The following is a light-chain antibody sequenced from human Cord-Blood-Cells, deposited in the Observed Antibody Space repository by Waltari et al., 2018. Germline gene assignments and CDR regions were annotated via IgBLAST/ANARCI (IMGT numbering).Light chain of an antibody. Sequence: QSALTQPASGSGSPGQPIPISCTGTSSDDGGYNYVSWYQQHPGKAPRLMINDVSNRPPGVSHRFAASYSGNTASLRISGLQAKDEADYYCSSYTSSSTVVFGGGTKLTVL. CDR1: SSDDGGYNY. CDR3: SSYTSSSTVV. J-gene: IGLJ2*01. V-gene: IGLV2-14*01. CDR2: DVS.